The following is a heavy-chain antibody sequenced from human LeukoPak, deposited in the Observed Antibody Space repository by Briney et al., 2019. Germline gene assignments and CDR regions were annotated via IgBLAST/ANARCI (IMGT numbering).Heavy chain of an antibody. D-gene: IGHD4-17*01. CDR2: IYYSGST. V-gene: IGHV4-39*07. J-gene: IGHJ6*03. CDR1: GGSISSSSYY. Sequence: SETLSLTCTVSGGSISSSSYYWGWIRQPPGKGLEWIGGIYYSGSTYYNPSLKSRVTISVDTSKNQFSLKLSSVTAADTAVYYCARSFPTGANYYYYYMDVWGKGTTVTVSS. CDR3: ARSFPTGANYYYYYMDV.